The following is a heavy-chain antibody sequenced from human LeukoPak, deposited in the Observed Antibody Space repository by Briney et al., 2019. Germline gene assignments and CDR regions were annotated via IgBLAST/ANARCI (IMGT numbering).Heavy chain of an antibody. CDR1: GFTFSSYS. CDR3: ARALDYYYDSSGHIDY. D-gene: IGHD3-22*01. V-gene: IGHV3-21*01. Sequence: GGSLRLSCAAYGFTFSSYSMNWVRQAPGKGLEWVSSISSSSSCIYYADSVRGRFTITRGNAKNSLYLQMNSLRAEDTAVYYCARALDYYYDSSGHIDYWGQGTLVTVSS. J-gene: IGHJ4*02. CDR2: ISSSSSCI.